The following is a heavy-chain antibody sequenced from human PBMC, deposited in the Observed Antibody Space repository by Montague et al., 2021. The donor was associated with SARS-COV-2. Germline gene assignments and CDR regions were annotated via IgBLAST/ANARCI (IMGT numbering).Heavy chain of an antibody. J-gene: IGHJ6*02. CDR3: ARDLGAVAGGYYYYYYGMDV. V-gene: IGHV3-33*01. CDR2: IWSDGGNK. CDR1: GFTFSSYG. D-gene: IGHD6-19*01. Sequence: SLRLSCAASGFTFSSYGIHWVRQAPGKGLEWVALIWSDGGNKYYADSVKGRLTISRDNSKNTLYLQMNSLRAEDTAVYYCARDLGAVAGGYYYYYYGMDVWGQGTTVTVSS.